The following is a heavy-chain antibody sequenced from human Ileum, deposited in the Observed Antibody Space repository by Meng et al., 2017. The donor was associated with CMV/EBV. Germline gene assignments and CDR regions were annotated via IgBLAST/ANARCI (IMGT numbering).Heavy chain of an antibody. CDR1: GFMFSDHA. Sequence: GESLKISCAASGFMFSDHAMSWVRQAPGKGLEWLAAITHNGGSTFYADSVQGRFVISRDNSEKTLYLDLNSLRAGDTAVYSCARDTPHSAFAPWGHGTLVTVSS. CDR3: ARDTPHSAFAP. J-gene: IGHJ5*02. CDR2: ITHNGGST. D-gene: IGHD2-15*01. V-gene: IGHV3-23*01.